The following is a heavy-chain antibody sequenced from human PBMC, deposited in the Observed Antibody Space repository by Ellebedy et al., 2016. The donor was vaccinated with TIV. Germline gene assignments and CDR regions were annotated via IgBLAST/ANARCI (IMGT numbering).Heavy chain of an antibody. CDR1: GGSVSSGSYY. V-gene: IGHV4-61*01. D-gene: IGHD6-19*01. J-gene: IGHJ6*02. Sequence: MPSETLSLTCTVSGGSVSSGSYYWSWIRQPPGKGLEWIGYIYYSGSTNYNPSLKSRVTISVDTSKNQFSLKLSSVTAADTAVYYCARPSSSGWPYYYYYGMDVWGQGTTVTVSS. CDR2: IYYSGST. CDR3: ARPSSSGWPYYYYYGMDV.